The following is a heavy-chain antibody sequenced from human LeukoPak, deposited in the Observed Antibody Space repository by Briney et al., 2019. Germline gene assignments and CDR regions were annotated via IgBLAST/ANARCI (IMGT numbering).Heavy chain of an antibody. CDR1: GGSISSDY. J-gene: IGHJ4*02. CDR2: IYYSGTT. Sequence: SETLSLTCTVSGGSISSDYWSWIRQAPGKGLEWMGYIYYSGTTSYNPSLKSRVTISLDTSKNQFSLKLSAVTAADTAVYYCARGANWGSPDYWGQGTLVTVS. V-gene: IGHV4-59*01. D-gene: IGHD7-27*01. CDR3: ARGANWGSPDY.